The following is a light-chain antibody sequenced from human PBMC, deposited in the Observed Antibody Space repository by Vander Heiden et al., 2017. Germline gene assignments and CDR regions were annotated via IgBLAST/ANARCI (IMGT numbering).Light chain of an antibody. J-gene: IGKJ1*01. CDR3: QQHNNWPAWA. V-gene: IGKV3-11*01. Sequence: EIVSTQLPATLSLSPGERATLSCSGSQSVSSCLAWYQQKPGQAPRLLIYDASNRATGIPARFSGSGSGADFTLTISSLEPEDFAVYYCQQHNNWPAWAFGQGTKVEIK. CDR1: QSVSSC. CDR2: DAS.